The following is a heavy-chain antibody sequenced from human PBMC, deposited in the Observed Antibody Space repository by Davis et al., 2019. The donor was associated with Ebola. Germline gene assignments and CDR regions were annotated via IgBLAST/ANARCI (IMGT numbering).Heavy chain of an antibody. Sequence: SETLSLTCTVSGGSIISSSSYWGWIRQPPRKGLEWIGSIYYSGITYYNPSLKSRVTISVDTSKNQFSLKLRSVTAADTAVYYCARDPGSSWQYYFDYWGQGTLVTVSS. V-gene: IGHV4-39*02. CDR3: ARDPGSSWQYYFDY. J-gene: IGHJ4*02. D-gene: IGHD6-13*01. CDR1: GGSIISSSSY. CDR2: IYYSGIT.